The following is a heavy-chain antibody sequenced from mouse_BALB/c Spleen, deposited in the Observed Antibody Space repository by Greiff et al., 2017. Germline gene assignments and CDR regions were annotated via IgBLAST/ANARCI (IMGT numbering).Heavy chain of an antibody. Sequence: EVKLMESGGGLVQPGGSLKLSCAASGFTFSSYGMSWVRQTPDKRLELVATINSNGGSTDYPDSVKGRFTISRDNAKNTLYLQMSSLKSEGTAMYYCAREVYDGYCRGFDYWGQGTTLTVSS. CDR1: GFTFSSYG. V-gene: IGHV5-6-3*01. CDR2: INSNGGST. CDR3: AREVYDGYCRGFDY. J-gene: IGHJ2*01. D-gene: IGHD2-3*01.